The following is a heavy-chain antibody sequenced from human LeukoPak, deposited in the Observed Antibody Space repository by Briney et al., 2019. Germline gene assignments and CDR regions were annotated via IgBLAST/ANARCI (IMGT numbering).Heavy chain of an antibody. V-gene: IGHV4-4*07. Sequence: SETLSVTCTVSGDSISNYYWTWIRQPAGKGLEWIGRIYTSGSTNYNPSLKSRVTMSVDTSKNQFSLKLTSVTAADTAVYYCASCPRQAVAGTVSYWYFDLWGRGTLVTVSS. D-gene: IGHD6-19*01. CDR1: GDSISNYY. CDR2: IYTSGST. CDR3: ASCPRQAVAGTVSYWYFDL. J-gene: IGHJ2*01.